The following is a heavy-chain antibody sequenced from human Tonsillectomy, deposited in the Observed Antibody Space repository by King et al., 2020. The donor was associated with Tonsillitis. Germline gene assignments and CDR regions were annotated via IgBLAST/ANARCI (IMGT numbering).Heavy chain of an antibody. CDR3: ARAGGGGSSSGADY. CDR2: IWYDGSNK. Sequence: VQLVESGGGVVQPGRSLRLSCAASGFIFSDYAMHWVRQAPGKGLEWVAVIWYDGSNKYYADSVKGRFTISRDNPKNTLYLQMNSLRAEDTAVYYCARAGGGGSSSGADYWGQGTLVTVS. D-gene: IGHD6-6*01. V-gene: IGHV3-33*01. CDR1: GFIFSDYA. J-gene: IGHJ4*02.